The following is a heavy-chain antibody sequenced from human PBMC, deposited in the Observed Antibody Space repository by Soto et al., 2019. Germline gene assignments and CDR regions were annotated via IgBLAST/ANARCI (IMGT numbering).Heavy chain of an antibody. J-gene: IGHJ4*02. Sequence: EVQLVESGGGLVQPGGSLRLSCAASGFTFSDYYMDWVRQVPGKGLEWIGRTRNKANSYATEYVAPVKGRFSISRDDSKDSMYLQMNSLKTEDTAVYYCARDTGGSYDYWGQGALVTVSS. D-gene: IGHD1-26*01. CDR1: GFTFSDYY. CDR3: ARDTGGSYDY. V-gene: IGHV3-72*01. CDR2: TRNKANSYAT.